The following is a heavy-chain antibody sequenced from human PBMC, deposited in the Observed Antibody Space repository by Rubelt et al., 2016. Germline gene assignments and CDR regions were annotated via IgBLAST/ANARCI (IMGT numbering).Heavy chain of an antibody. CDR1: GFTFSRYW. CDR3: TLAGGGV. CDR2: INRDGSEK. D-gene: IGHD6-13*01. Sequence: EVQLVESGGGLVRPGGSLRLSCAASGFTFSRYWMSWVRQAPGKGLEWVANINRDGSEKYYVDSLEGRFTISKDNTKNSMYRQMNSLSVEDTAVYYCTLAGGGVWGQGTLVTVSS. V-gene: IGHV3-7*01. J-gene: IGHJ4*02.